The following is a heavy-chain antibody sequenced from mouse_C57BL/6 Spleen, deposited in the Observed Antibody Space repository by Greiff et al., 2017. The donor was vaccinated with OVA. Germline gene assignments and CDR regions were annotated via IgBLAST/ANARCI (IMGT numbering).Heavy chain of an antibody. V-gene: IGHV1-22*01. CDR2: INPNNGGT. Sequence: SGPELVKPGASVKMSCKASGYTFTDYNMHWVKQSHGKSLEWIGYINPNNGGTSYNQKFKGKATLTVNKSSSTAYMELRSLTSEDSAVYYCANFPYYYGSSYGYFDVWGTGTTVTVAS. CDR3: ANFPYYYGSSYGYFDV. J-gene: IGHJ1*03. D-gene: IGHD1-1*01. CDR1: GYTFTDYN.